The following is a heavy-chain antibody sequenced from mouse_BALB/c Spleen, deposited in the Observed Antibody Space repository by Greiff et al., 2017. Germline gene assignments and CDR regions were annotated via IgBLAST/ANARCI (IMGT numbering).Heavy chain of an antibody. J-gene: IGHJ2*01. CDR1: GYSITSGYY. Sequence: EVQLVESGPGLVKPSQSLSLTCSVTGYSITSGYYWNWIRQFPGNKLEWMGYISYDGSNNYNPSLKNRISITRDTSKNQFFLKLNSVTTEDTATYYCARDVGFDYWGQGTTLTVSS. CDR3: ARDVGFDY. V-gene: IGHV3-6*02. CDR2: ISYDGSN.